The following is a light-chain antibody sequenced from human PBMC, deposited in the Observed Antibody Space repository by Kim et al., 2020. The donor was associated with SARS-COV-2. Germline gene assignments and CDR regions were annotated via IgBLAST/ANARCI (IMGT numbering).Light chain of an antibody. J-gene: IGKJ4*01. V-gene: IGKV3-15*01. CDR1: QSVSSN. Sequence: SPGERAPLSCRASQSVSSNVAWYQQKPGQAPRLLIYGASTRATGIPARFSGSGSGTEFTLTISSLQSEDFAVYYCQQYNNWPALTFGGGTKVDIK. CDR3: QQYNNWPALT. CDR2: GAS.